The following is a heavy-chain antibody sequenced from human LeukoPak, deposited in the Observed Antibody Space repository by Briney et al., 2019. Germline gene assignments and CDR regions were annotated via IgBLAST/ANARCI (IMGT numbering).Heavy chain of an antibody. CDR2: IYHSGST. V-gene: IGHV4-4*02. CDR3: ARVYGSGSYRYYYYGMDV. Sequence: PSGTLSLTCAVSGGSISSSNWWSWVRQPPGKGLEWIGEIYHSGSTNYNPSLKSRVTISVDKSKNQFSLKLSSVTAADTAVYYCARVYGSGSYRYYYYGMDVWGQGTTVTVSS. D-gene: IGHD3-10*01. J-gene: IGHJ6*02. CDR1: GGSISSSNW.